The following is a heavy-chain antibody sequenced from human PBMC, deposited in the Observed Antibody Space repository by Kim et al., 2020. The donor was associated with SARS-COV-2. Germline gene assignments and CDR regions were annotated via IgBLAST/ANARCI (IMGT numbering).Heavy chain of an antibody. CDR2: ST. CDR3: ARGRGMGFDY. J-gene: IGHJ4*02. V-gene: IGHV3-74*01. D-gene: IGHD3-16*01. Sequence: STSYADSVKGRFTISRDNAKNTLYLQMNSLRAEDTAVYYCARGRGMGFDYWGQGTLVTVSS.